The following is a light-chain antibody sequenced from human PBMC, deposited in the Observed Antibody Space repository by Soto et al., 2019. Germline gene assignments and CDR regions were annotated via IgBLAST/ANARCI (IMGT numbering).Light chain of an antibody. Sequence: DIVLTQSPATMYLSPGERATLSCRASLSVSRYLAWYQQKPGQAPRLLIYDASNRATGIPARFSGSGSGTDFTLTISSLEPEDFAVYYCQQRSDWPSTCGGGTKVEI. J-gene: IGKJ4*01. CDR2: DAS. CDR1: LSVSRY. V-gene: IGKV3-11*01. CDR3: QQRSDWPST.